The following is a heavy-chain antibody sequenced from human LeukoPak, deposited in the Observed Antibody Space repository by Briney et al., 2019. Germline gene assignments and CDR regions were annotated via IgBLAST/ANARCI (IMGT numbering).Heavy chain of an antibody. V-gene: IGHV4-34*01. J-gene: IGHJ3*01. CDR2: INHSGST. D-gene: IGHD3-22*01. CDR3: AKAGVRYFDSSGLYAFDF. CDR1: GGSFSGYY. Sequence: SETLSLTCAVYGGSFSGYYWSWIRQPPGKGLEWIGEINHSGSTNYNPSLKSRVTMSVDTSRNQFSLKLSSVDAADTAVYYCAKAGVRYFDSSGLYAFDFWGQGTTVTVSS.